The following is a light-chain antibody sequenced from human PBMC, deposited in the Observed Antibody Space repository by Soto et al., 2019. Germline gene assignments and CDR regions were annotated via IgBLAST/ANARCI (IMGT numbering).Light chain of an antibody. Sequence: EIVLTQSPATLSLSPGERATLSCRASQSVSSYLAWYQQKPGQAPRLLIYDASNRATGIPGRFSGSGSGTDFTLTISSLEPEDFAIYYCQQRSNWPITFGQGTRMEIK. V-gene: IGKV3-11*01. CDR2: DAS. J-gene: IGKJ5*01. CDR1: QSVSSY. CDR3: QQRSNWPIT.